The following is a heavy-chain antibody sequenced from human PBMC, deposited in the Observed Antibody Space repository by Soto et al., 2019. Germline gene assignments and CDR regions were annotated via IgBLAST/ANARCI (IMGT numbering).Heavy chain of an antibody. Sequence: ASVKVSCKASGYTFTSYGISWVRQAPGQGLEWMGWISAYNGNTNYAQKLQGRVTMTTDTSTSTAYMELRSLRSDDTAVYYCAIPAIGVGESHDHYGMDVWGQGTTVPVSS. D-gene: IGHD3-10*01. CDR3: AIPAIGVGESHDHYGMDV. CDR1: GYTFTSYG. V-gene: IGHV1-18*01. CDR2: ISAYNGNT. J-gene: IGHJ6*02.